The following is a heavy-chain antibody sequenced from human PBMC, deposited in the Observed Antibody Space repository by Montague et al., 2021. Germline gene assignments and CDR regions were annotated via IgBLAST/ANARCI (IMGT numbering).Heavy chain of an antibody. V-gene: IGHV4-59*08. J-gene: IGHJ5*02. CDR2: MFYGGAT. CDR3: AKQDYFVSGTSYKGFDP. CDR1: SGSIFHAH. Sequence: SETLSLTCTVSSGSIFHAHWSWVRQPPGKGLEWLGSMFYGGATSNNPSLKSRATMSIDTSTNQFSLKLSCVTAADTAVYYCAKQDYFVSGTSYKGFDPWGQGVLVTVSS. D-gene: IGHD3-10*01.